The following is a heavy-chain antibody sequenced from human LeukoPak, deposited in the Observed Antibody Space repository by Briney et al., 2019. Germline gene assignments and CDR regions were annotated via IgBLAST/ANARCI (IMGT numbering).Heavy chain of an antibody. CDR2: ISYDGSNK. V-gene: IGHV3-30*01. J-gene: IGHJ4*02. CDR3: ATSQEEYSSSWN. D-gene: IGHD6-6*01. CDR1: GFTFGSYA. Sequence: GGSLRLSCAASGFTFGSYAMHWVRQAPGKGLEWVAVISYDGSNKYYADSVKGRFTISRDNSKNTLYLQMNSLRAEDTAVYYCATSQEEYSSSWNWGQGTLVTVSS.